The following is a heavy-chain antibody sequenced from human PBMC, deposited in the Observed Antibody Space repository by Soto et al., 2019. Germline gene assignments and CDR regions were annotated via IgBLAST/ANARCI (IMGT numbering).Heavy chain of an antibody. CDR2: IWYDGSNK. J-gene: IGHJ6*02. CDR1: GFTFSSYG. V-gene: IGHV3-33*01. Sequence: SLRLSCAASGFTFSSYGLHWVRQAPGKGLEWVAVIWYDGSNKYYADSVKGRFTISRDNSKNTLYLQMNSLRAEETAVYYCARVRPEDYYYFAMDVWGQGTTVTVSS. CDR3: ARVRPEDYYYFAMDV.